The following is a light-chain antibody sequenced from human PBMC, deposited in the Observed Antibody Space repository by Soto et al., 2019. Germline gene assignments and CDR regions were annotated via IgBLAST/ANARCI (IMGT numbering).Light chain of an antibody. Sequence: EIVLTQSPATLSLSPGERATLSCRPSQSVSSYLAWYQQKPGQAPRLLIYDASNRATGIPARFSGSGSGTDFTLTISSLEPEDFAVYYCQQRSNWQGLTFGGGTKVDIK. J-gene: IGKJ4*01. CDR1: QSVSSY. V-gene: IGKV3-11*01. CDR2: DAS. CDR3: QQRSNWQGLT.